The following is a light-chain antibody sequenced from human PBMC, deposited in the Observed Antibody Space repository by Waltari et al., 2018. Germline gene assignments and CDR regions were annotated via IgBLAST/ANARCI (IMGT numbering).Light chain of an antibody. V-gene: IGLV2-8*01. Sequence: QSALTQPPSASGSPGQSVTISCTGTSSDVGGYDYVSWYQQHPGNAPKLMIYEVNKRPSGVPDRFSGSKSGNTASLTVSGLQAEDEADYYCSSYAGSTLMFGGGTKLTVL. CDR3: SSYAGSTLM. J-gene: IGLJ3*02. CDR1: SSDVGGYDY. CDR2: EVN.